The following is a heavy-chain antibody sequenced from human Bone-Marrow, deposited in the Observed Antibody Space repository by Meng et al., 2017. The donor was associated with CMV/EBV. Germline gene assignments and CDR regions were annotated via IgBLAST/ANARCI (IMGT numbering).Heavy chain of an antibody. V-gene: IGHV3-7*01. CDR2: IKEDGSEK. Sequence: GESLKISCAASGFTFSRYWMTRVRQAPGKGLEWVANIKEDGSEKFYVVSVRGRFTISRDNAKNSLFLQMNSLRVEDTAVYYCARVISDDFWSGHYPSGCYGMDVWGQGTTVTVSS. CDR3: ARVISDDFWSGHYPSGCYGMDV. CDR1: GFTFSRYW. D-gene: IGHD3-3*01. J-gene: IGHJ6*02.